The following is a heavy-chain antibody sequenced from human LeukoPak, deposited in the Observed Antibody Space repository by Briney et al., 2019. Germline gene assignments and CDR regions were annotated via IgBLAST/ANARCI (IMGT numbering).Heavy chain of an antibody. J-gene: IGHJ4*02. D-gene: IGHD3-22*01. CDR1: GGSIRRSGYY. V-gene: IGHV4-39*01. CDR3: ARHEGSYYYDSSANYYPDY. CDR2: IYYSGNT. Sequence: PSETLSLTCSVSGGSIRRSGYYWGWIRQPPGKGLEWLGTIYYSGNTYYNPSLKSRVTISVDTSTNQVSLKLSSVTAADTAVYYCARHEGSYYYDSSANYYPDYWGQGTLVTVSS.